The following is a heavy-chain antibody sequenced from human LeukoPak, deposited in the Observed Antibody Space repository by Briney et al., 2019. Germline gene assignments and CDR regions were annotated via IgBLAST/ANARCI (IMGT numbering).Heavy chain of an antibody. CDR3: ARREYYDYYFDY. CDR2: IYPGDSDT. V-gene: IGHV5-51*01. D-gene: IGHD5-12*01. J-gene: IGHJ4*02. CDR1: GYHFTSYW. Sequence: GESLQISCKGSGYHFTSYWIGWVRQLPGKGLEWMGIIYPGDSDTRYSPSFQGQVTISADKSISTAYLQWSSLKASDTAMYYCARREYYDYYFDYWGQGTLVTVSS.